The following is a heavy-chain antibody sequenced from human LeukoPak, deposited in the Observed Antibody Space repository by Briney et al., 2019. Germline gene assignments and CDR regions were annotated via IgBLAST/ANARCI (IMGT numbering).Heavy chain of an antibody. CDR2: MNPNSGNT. Sequence: ASVKVSCKASGYTFTSYDINWVRQATGQGLEWMGWMNPNSGNTGYAQKFQGRVTITRDTSASTAYMELSSLRSEDTAVYYCARGSLWFGELFDYWGQGTLVTVSS. CDR1: GYTFTSYD. V-gene: IGHV1-8*03. J-gene: IGHJ4*02. D-gene: IGHD3-10*01. CDR3: ARGSLWFGELFDY.